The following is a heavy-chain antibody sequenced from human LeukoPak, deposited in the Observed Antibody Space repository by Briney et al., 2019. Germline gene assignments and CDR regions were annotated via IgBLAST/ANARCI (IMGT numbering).Heavy chain of an antibody. CDR3: ARESPYGDYGEPDYYYYYMDV. D-gene: IGHD4-17*01. Sequence: GGALRLSCAASGFTFSSYSMNWVRQAPGKGLEWVSSISSSSSYIYYVDSVKGRFTISRDNAKNSLYLQMNSLRAEDTAVYYCARESPYGDYGEPDYYYYYMDVWGKGTTVTVSS. CDR2: ISSSSSYI. V-gene: IGHV3-21*01. CDR1: GFTFSSYS. J-gene: IGHJ6*03.